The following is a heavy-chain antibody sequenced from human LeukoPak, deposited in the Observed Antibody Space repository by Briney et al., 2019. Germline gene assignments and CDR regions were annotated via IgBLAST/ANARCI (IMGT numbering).Heavy chain of an antibody. V-gene: IGHV3-7*03. CDR2: INQDGTEE. Sequence: PGGSLRLSCAASGFTFSSYWMSWVRQAPGEGLEWVAKINQDGTEEAYVDSVRGRFTISRDNAKNSLFLQMNSLRAEDTAVYYCARGAAGYSYGWGQGTLVTVSS. J-gene: IGHJ4*02. D-gene: IGHD5-18*01. CDR1: GFTFSSYW. CDR3: ARGAAGYSYG.